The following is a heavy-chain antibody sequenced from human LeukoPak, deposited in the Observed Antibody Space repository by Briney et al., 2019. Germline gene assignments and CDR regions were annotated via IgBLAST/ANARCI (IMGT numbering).Heavy chain of an antibody. CDR3: AKDDGWLYYNH. V-gene: IGHV3-23*01. D-gene: IGHD3-22*01. CDR2: ISPGGEIP. J-gene: IGHJ4*02. CDR1: GFTFSIHG. Sequence: PGGTLRLSCAASGFTFSIHGMNWVRQAPGKGLEWVSGISPGGEIPYYADSVKGRFTISRDNSKDTVSLQMNSLRGEDTATYYCAKDDGWLYYNHWGQGTLVTVSS.